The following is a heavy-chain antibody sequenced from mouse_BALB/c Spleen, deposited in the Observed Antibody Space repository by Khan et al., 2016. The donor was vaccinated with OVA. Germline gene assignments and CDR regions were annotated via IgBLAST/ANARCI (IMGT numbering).Heavy chain of an antibody. CDR3: ARTARIKY. V-gene: IGHV3-2*02. CDR1: GYSITSGYG. Sequence: EVQLQESGPGLVKPSQSLSLTCTATGYSITSGYGWNWIRQFPGNKLEWMGYISYSGSTKYNPSLKRRISITRETSKNQFFLQLNSVTTEDTATYSCARTARIKYWGQGTTLTVSS. CDR2: ISYSGST. D-gene: IGHD1-2*01. J-gene: IGHJ2*01.